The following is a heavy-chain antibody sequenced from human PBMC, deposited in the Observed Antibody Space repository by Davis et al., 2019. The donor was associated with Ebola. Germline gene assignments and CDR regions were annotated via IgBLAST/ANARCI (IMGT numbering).Heavy chain of an antibody. CDR3: ARGDGYSSSWPNYYYYYGMDV. CDR1: GFTVSSNY. J-gene: IGHJ6*02. Sequence: GESLKISCAASGFTVSSNYMSWVRQAPGKGLEWVSVIYSGGSTYYADSVKGRFTISRDNAKNSLYLQMNSLRAEDTAVYYCARGDGYSSSWPNYYYYYGMDVWGQGTTVTVSS. D-gene: IGHD6-13*01. CDR2: IYSGGST. V-gene: IGHV3-66*01.